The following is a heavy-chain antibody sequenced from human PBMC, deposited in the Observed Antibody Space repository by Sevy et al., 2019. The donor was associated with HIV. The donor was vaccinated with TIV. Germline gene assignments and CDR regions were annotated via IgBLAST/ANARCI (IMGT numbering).Heavy chain of an antibody. D-gene: IGHD3-9*01. Sequence: SETLSLTCTVSGGSISSYYWSWIRQPPGKGLEWIGHIHYRGRTTYNPSLKSRVTISVDTPKIHFSLRLNFVTAADTAVYYCARYDILTGHSDVFDIWGQGTMVTVSS. CDR1: GGSISSYY. CDR3: ARYDILTGHSDVFDI. J-gene: IGHJ3*02. V-gene: IGHV4-59*13. CDR2: IHYRGRT.